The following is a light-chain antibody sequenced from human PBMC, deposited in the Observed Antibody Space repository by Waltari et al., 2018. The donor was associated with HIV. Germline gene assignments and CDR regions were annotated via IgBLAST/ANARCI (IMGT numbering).Light chain of an antibody. V-gene: IGLV1-44*01. CDR3: AAWDDSRSGVV. CDR1: SSNIGSKT. CDR2: SDN. J-gene: IGLJ2*01. Sequence: QSVLTQPPSASGTPGQRVTISCSGSSSNIGSKTVNWYQQLPGTAPKLLIYSDNQRPSGVPDRFSGSKSGTSASRAISGLQSEDEADYSCAAWDDSRSGVVFGGGTRLTVL.